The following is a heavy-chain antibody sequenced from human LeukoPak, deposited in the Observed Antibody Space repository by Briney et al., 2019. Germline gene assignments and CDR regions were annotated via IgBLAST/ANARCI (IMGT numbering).Heavy chain of an antibody. J-gene: IGHJ4*02. V-gene: IGHV4-30-4*01. CDR2: IYNNGRT. CDR1: GGXISSGDYY. CDR3: ARGRSSSWSSFDY. D-gene: IGHD6-13*01. Sequence: SETLSLTCTVSGGXISSGDYYWSWIRQPPGKGLEWIGYIYNNGRTYYNPSLKSRVTISVDTSKNLFSLKVSSVTAADAAVYYCARGRSSSWSSFDYWGREPWSPSPQ.